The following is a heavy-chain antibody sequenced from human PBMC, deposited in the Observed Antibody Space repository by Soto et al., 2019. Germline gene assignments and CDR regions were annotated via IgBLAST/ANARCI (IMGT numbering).Heavy chain of an antibody. CDR2: INEDGSEK. V-gene: IGHV3-7*01. CDR3: ARDLFDY. CDR1: GFPFINYG. J-gene: IGHJ4*02. Sequence: EVQLVESGGGLVQPGGSLGLPCAPPGFPFINYGMIWVRKAPGKGLEWVANINEDGSEKYYVDSAKGRFTISRDNAKNSLYLQMSTLRAEDTAVYYCARDLFDYWGQGTLVTVSS.